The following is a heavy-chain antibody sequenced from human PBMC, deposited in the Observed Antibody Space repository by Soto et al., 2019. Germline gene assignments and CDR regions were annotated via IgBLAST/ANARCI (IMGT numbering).Heavy chain of an antibody. D-gene: IGHD6-13*01. CDR1: GGSISSGDYY. Sequence: PSETLSLTCTVSGGSISSGDYYWSWIRQPPGKGLGWIGYIYYSGSTYYNPSLKSRVTISVDTSKNQFSLKLSSVTAADTAVYYCARDGSSWYPWVTGMDVWGQGTTVTVSS. J-gene: IGHJ6*02. CDR2: IYYSGST. V-gene: IGHV4-30-4*01. CDR3: ARDGSSWYPWVTGMDV.